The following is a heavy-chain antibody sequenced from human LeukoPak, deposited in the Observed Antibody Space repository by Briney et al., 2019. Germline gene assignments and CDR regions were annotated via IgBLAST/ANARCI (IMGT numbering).Heavy chain of an antibody. Sequence: PSETLSLTCTVSGGSISSYYWSWIRQPPGKGLEWIGYISYIGSTNYNPSFKSRVTISVDTSKNQFSLKLSSLTAADTAVYYCARSGSNYVSGNYYSYWGQGTLVTVSS. J-gene: IGHJ4*02. V-gene: IGHV4-59*01. CDR3: ARSGSNYVSGNYYSY. CDR1: GGSISSYY. D-gene: IGHD3-10*01. CDR2: ISYIGST.